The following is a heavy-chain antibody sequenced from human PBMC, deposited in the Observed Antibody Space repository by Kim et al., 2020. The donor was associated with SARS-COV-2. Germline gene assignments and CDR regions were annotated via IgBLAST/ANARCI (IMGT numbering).Heavy chain of an antibody. J-gene: IGHJ4*01. CDR2: ISSNSGHT. Sequence: ASVKVSCKASGYSFSNYGLVWARQAPGQGLEWMGWISSNSGHTKYAQNVQGRVTLTTDTSMNTGYMELSSLRSDDMAVYYCAPYYDSNSYRGQWDWGQGTPVTVSS. CDR1: GYSFSNYG. V-gene: IGHV1-18*03. D-gene: IGHD3-22*01. CDR3: APYYDSNSYRGQWD.